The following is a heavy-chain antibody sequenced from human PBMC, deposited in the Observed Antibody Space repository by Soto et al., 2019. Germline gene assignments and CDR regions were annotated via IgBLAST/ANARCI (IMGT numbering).Heavy chain of an antibody. Sequence: SETLSLTCTVSGGSISSGGYYWSWIRQHPGKGLEWIGYIYYSGSTYYNPSLKSRVTISVDTSKNQFSLKLSSLTAADTAVYYCARAGYYYGSGTIKGLDYWGQGTLVTVSS. CDR3: ARAGYYYGSGTIKGLDY. D-gene: IGHD3-10*01. CDR1: GGSISSGGYY. CDR2: IYYSGST. J-gene: IGHJ4*02. V-gene: IGHV4-31*03.